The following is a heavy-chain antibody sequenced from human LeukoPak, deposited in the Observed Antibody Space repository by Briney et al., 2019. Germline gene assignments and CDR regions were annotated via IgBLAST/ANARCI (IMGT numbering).Heavy chain of an antibody. Sequence: PSETLSLTCAVYGGSFSGYYWSWIRQPPGKGLEWIGYIYYSGSTNYNPSLKSRVTISVDTSKNQFSLKLSSVTAADTAVYYCARYTYYYDSSGYRRGAFDIWGQGTMVTVSS. V-gene: IGHV4-59*01. CDR3: ARYTYYYDSSGYRRGAFDI. CDR2: IYYSGST. CDR1: GGSFSGYY. J-gene: IGHJ3*02. D-gene: IGHD3-22*01.